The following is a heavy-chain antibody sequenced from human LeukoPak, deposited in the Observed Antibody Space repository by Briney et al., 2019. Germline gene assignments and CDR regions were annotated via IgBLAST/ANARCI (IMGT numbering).Heavy chain of an antibody. V-gene: IGHV4-59*12. J-gene: IGHJ3*02. CDR2: IYYSGTT. Sequence: SETLSLTCTVSGGSISSYYWSWIRQPPGKGLEWIGYIYYSGTTNYNPSLKSRVTISVDTSKNQFSLKLSSVTAADTAVYYCARSSGSSLSRAFDIWGQGTMVTVSS. CDR3: ARSSGSSLSRAFDI. CDR1: GGSISSYY. D-gene: IGHD1-26*01.